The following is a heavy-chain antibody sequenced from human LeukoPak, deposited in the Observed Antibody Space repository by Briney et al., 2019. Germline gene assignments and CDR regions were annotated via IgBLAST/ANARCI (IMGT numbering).Heavy chain of an antibody. D-gene: IGHD3-10*01. J-gene: IGHJ6*03. CDR3: ARVEGYGSGRRENYYYYYMDV. CDR2: IYYSGST. Sequence: SETLSLTCTVSGGSISSYYWSWIRQPPGKGLEWIGYIYYSGSTNYNPSLKSRVTISVDTSKNQFSLKLRSVTAADTAAYYCARVEGYGSGRRENYYYYYMDVWGKGTTVTISS. CDR1: GGSISSYY. V-gene: IGHV4-59*01.